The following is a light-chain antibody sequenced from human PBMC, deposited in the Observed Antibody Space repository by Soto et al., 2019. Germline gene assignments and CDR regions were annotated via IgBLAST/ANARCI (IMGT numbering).Light chain of an antibody. CDR2: DAS. J-gene: IGKJ2*01. V-gene: IGKV1-33*01. Sequence: IPMTQSPSSLSASVGDRVTITCQASQDIKNYLNWYQHKPGKAPKLLIYDASNLETGVPSRFSGSGSGTDFTFTISSLQPEDIATYYCQQYDNLYSFGQGTKLEIK. CDR1: QDIKNY. CDR3: QQYDNLYS.